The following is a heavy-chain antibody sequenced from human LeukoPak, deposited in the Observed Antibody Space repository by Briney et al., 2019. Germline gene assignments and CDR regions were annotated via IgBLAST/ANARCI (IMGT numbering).Heavy chain of an antibody. Sequence: ASVKVSCKASGYTFTSYGISWVRQAPGQGLEWMGWISAYNGNTNYAQKLQGRVTMTTDTSTSTAYMELSSLRSEDTAVFYCARPSPYSSSSEPHAFDIWGQGTMVTVSS. V-gene: IGHV1-18*01. J-gene: IGHJ3*02. CDR3: ARPSPYSSSSEPHAFDI. CDR2: ISAYNGNT. CDR1: GYTFTSYG. D-gene: IGHD6-6*01.